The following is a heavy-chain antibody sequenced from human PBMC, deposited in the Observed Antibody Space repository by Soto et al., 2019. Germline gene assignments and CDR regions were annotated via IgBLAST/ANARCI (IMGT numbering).Heavy chain of an antibody. V-gene: IGHV4-39*01. CDR2: IYYSGST. D-gene: IGHD2-15*01. Sequence: PSETLSLTFAVYGGSGGSFSGYYWSWIRQPPGKGLEWIGSIYYSGSTYYNPSLKSRVTISVDTSKNQFSLKLSSVTAADTAVYYCARHIFYCSGGSCYGDWFDPWGQGTLVTVSS. CDR1: GGSGGSFSGYY. CDR3: ARHIFYCSGGSCYGDWFDP. J-gene: IGHJ5*02.